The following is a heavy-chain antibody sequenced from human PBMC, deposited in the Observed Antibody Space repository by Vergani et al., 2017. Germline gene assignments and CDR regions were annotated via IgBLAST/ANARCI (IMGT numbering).Heavy chain of an antibody. Sequence: QVQLQESGPGLVKPSETLSLTCTVSGGSVSSGSYYWSWIRQPPGKGLEWIGYIYYSGSTNYNPSLKSRVTISVDTSKNQFSLKLSSVTAADTAVYYCARDRFISPVTTRYYCGMDVWGQGTTVTVSS. J-gene: IGHJ6*02. CDR2: IYYSGST. CDR3: ARDRFISPVTTRYYCGMDV. D-gene: IGHD4-17*01. V-gene: IGHV4-61*01. CDR1: GGSVSSGSYY.